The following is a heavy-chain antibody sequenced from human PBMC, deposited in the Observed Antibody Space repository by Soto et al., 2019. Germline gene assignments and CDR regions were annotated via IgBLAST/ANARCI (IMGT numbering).Heavy chain of an antibody. J-gene: IGHJ4*02. CDR2: ISGSGGST. CDR3: AKNWDTTCSSSSH. Sequence: EVQLLESGGGLVQPGGYLRLSCAASGFTFSTYAMSWVRQAPGKGLEWVSAISGSGGSTYYADSVKGRFTISRDKSKNTLYRQMNSLRAEDTAVYYCAKNWDTTCSSSSHWGQGTLVTVSS. V-gene: IGHV3-23*01. CDR1: GFTFSTYA. D-gene: IGHD6-6*01.